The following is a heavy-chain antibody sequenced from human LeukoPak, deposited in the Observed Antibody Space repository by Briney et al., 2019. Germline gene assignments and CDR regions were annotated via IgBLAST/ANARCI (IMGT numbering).Heavy chain of an antibody. Sequence: GGSLRLSCAASGFTFSSYSMNWVRQAPGKELEWVSSISSSSSYIYYADSVKGRFTISRDNAKNSLYLQMNSLRAEDTAVYYCARDEVRGVAFDYWGQGTLVTVSS. J-gene: IGHJ4*02. CDR1: GFTFSSYS. D-gene: IGHD3-10*01. CDR2: ISSSSSYI. CDR3: ARDEVRGVAFDY. V-gene: IGHV3-21*01.